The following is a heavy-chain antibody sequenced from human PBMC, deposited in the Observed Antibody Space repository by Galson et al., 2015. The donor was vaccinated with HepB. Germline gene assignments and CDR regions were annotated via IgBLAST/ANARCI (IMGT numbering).Heavy chain of an antibody. D-gene: IGHD3-3*01. Sequence: SLRLSCAASGFTFSNYWMGWVRQAPGKGLEYVANINQDGRGKYYVDSVKGRFTISRDNAKNSLYLQMTSLTGEDTAVFYCATIRGGYYYYWGQGTPVTVSS. CDR1: GFTFSNYW. J-gene: IGHJ4*02. CDR3: ATIRGGYYYY. CDR2: INQDGRGK. V-gene: IGHV3-7*01.